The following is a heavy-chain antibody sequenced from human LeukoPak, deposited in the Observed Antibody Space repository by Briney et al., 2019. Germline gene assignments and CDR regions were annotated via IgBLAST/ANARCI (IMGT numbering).Heavy chain of an antibody. D-gene: IGHD3-16*01. CDR1: GFSVSSNY. Sequence: GGSLRLSCAASGFSVSSNYMSWVRQAPGKGLEWVSVIYSGGSTYYADSVKGRFTISRDNSKNTLYLQMSSLRAEDTAVYYCARVGVRGRYYYYYYMDVWGKGTTVTVSS. CDR2: IYSGGST. CDR3: ARVGVRGRYYYYYYMDV. J-gene: IGHJ6*03. V-gene: IGHV3-53*01.